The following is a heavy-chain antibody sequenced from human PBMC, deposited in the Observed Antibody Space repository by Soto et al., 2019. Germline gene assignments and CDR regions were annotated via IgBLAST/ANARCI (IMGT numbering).Heavy chain of an antibody. CDR3: ARDPSPTIFGVVIRYNWFDP. V-gene: IGHV1-69*01. CDR1: GGTFSSYA. Sequence: QVQLVQSGAEVKKPGSSVKVSCKASGGTFSSYAISWVRQAPGPGLEWMGGIIPIFGTANYAQKFQGRVTITADESTSTAYMELSSLRSEDTAVYYCARDPSPTIFGVVIRYNWFDPWGQGTLVTVSS. J-gene: IGHJ5*02. CDR2: IIPIFGTA. D-gene: IGHD3-3*01.